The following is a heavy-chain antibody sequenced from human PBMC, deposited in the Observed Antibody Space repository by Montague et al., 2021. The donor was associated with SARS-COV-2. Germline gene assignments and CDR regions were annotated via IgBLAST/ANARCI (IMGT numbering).Heavy chain of an antibody. J-gene: IGHJ6*02. Sequence: SLRLSCAASGFTVSSNYMSWVRQAPGKGLGWVSVIYSGGSTYYADSVKGRFTISRDNSKNTLYLQMNSLRAEDTAVYYCARGGDYDFWSGYVNYGMDVWGQGTTVTVSS. V-gene: IGHV3-66*01. D-gene: IGHD3-3*01. CDR1: GFTVSSNY. CDR2: IYSGGST. CDR3: ARGGDYDFWSGYVNYGMDV.